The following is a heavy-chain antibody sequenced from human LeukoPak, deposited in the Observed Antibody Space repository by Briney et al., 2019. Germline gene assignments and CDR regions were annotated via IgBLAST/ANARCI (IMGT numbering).Heavy chain of an antibody. J-gene: IGHJ4*02. CDR1: GYTLTVLS. D-gene: IGHD3-22*01. CDR3: ATVYDSSGDILPYFDY. CDR2: FDPEDGET. Sequence: RASVTVTCMVSGYTLTVLSMHWVRQAPGKGLEWMGGFDPEDGETIYAQKFQGRVTMTEDTSTDTAYMELSSLRSEDTAVYYCATVYDSSGDILPYFDYWGQGTLVTVSS. V-gene: IGHV1-24*01.